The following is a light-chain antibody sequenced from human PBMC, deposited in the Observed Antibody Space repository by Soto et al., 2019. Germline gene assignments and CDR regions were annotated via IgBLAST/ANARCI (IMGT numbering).Light chain of an antibody. CDR2: GAS. Sequence: IVLTQSPGTLSLSPWERATLSCRASQSVSSTYLIWYQQKPGQAPRLLIYGASSRATGVPARFRGTGSGTDFTLTISGLEPEDFAIYYCQQRSSWPPITFGQGTRLEIK. CDR1: QSVSSTY. CDR3: QQRSSWPPIT. V-gene: IGKV3D-20*02. J-gene: IGKJ5*01.